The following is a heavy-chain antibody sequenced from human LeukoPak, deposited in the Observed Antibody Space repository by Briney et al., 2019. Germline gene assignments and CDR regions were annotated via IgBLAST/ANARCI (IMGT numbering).Heavy chain of an antibody. D-gene: IGHD2-21*01. CDR3: ARHIPSNPYFDY. J-gene: IGHJ4*02. Sequence: SETLSLTCAVYGGSFSGYYWSWIRQPPGKGLEWIGEINHSGSTNYNPSLKSRVTISVDTSKDQFSLKLRSVTDADTAVYYCARHIPSNPYFDYWGQGTLVTVSS. CDR1: GGSFSGYY. CDR2: INHSGST. V-gene: IGHV4-34*01.